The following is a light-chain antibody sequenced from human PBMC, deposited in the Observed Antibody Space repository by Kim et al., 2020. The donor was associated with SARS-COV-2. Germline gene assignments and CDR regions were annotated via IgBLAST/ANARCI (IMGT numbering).Light chain of an antibody. V-gene: IGKV3-15*01. CDR1: QTVSTN. CDR2: DAS. J-gene: IGKJ4*01. CDR3: QQYDNWPPLT. Sequence: SPGERATPSCRARQTVSTNLAWYQQKVGQAPRLRIYDASTRATGIPVRFSGSGSGTEFTLTISSLQSEDFAVYYCQQYDNWPPLTFGGGTKVEIK.